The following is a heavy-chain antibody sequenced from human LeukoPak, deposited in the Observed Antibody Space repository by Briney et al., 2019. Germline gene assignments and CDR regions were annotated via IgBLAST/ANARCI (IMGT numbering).Heavy chain of an antibody. Sequence: GGSLRLSCAASGFTLSSYTMNWVRQAPGKGLEWVSYISSSGSTIYYADSVKGRFTISRDNAKNSLYLQMNSLRAEDTAVYYCARPVATVTTPGFDYWGQGALVTVSS. V-gene: IGHV3-48*01. J-gene: IGHJ4*02. CDR3: ARPVATVTTPGFDY. CDR1: GFTLSSYT. D-gene: IGHD4-11*01. CDR2: ISSSGSTI.